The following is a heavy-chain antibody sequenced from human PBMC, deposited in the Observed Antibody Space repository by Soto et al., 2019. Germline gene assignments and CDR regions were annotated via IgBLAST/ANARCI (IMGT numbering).Heavy chain of an antibody. Sequence: PGGSLRLSCAASGFTFSDFDMNWVRQAPGNGLEWVAYIRSSGDTVFYADSVQGRITISRDNTKKSLYLQMNSLRAEDTGVYFCARDLAYYEYFDYWGPGTLVTVSS. D-gene: IGHD3-3*01. CDR2: IRSSGDTV. J-gene: IGHJ4*02. V-gene: IGHV3-48*03. CDR3: ARDLAYYEYFDY. CDR1: GFTFSDFD.